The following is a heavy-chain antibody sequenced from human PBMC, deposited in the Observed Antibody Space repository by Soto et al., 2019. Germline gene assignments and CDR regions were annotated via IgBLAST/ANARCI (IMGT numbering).Heavy chain of an antibody. V-gene: IGHV3-64D*06. CDR1: GFTFSSYA. CDR2: SSSNGGST. CDR3: VKDLRQLVHVDY. Sequence: GGSLRLSCSASGFTFSSYAMHWVRQAPGKGLEYVSASSSNGGSTYYAHSVKGRFTISRDNSKNTLYLQMSSLRAEDTAVYYCVKDLRQLVHVDYWGQGTLVTVSS. J-gene: IGHJ4*02. D-gene: IGHD6-6*01.